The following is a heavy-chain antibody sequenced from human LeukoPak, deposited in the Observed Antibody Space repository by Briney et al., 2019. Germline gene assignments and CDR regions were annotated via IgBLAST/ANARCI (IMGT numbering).Heavy chain of an antibody. D-gene: IGHD5-12*01. Sequence: GESLRLSCVLSGLTFSDAWMSWARQAPGKGLEWVGRIRNDRITDYAAPVQGRFSISRNNSKNTFYLQMNSLRTEDTGMYFCTWMATIFTVDYWGQGTLVTVSS. J-gene: IGHJ4*02. CDR2: IRNDRIT. CDR3: TWMATIFTVDY. CDR1: GLTFSDAW. V-gene: IGHV3-15*01.